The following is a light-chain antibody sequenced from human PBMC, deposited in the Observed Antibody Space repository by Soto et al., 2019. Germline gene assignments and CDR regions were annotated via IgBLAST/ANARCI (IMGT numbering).Light chain of an antibody. Sequence: EIVMTQSPATLSVSPGERATLSCRASQSVSSNLAWYQQKPGQAPRLLIYGASTRATGIPARFSGSGSGTEFTLTISSLQSEDFAVYYCQQYNNWPLLTCGGGTKVDIK. CDR2: GAS. V-gene: IGKV3-15*01. J-gene: IGKJ4*01. CDR3: QQYNNWPLLT. CDR1: QSVSSN.